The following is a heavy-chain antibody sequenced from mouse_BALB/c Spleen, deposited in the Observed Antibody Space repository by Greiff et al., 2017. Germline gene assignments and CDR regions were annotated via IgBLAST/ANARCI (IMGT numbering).Heavy chain of an antibody. CDR1: GFTFSSYT. CDR2: ISSGGSYT. CDR3: TREGTAWFAY. V-gene: IGHV5-6-4*01. Sequence: EVNVVESGGGLVKPGGSLKLSCAASGFTFSSYTMSWVRQTPEKRLEWVATISSGGSYTYYPDSVKGRFTISRDNAKNTLYLQMSSLKSEDTAMYYCTREGTAWFAYWGQGTLVTVSA. D-gene: IGHD4-1*01. J-gene: IGHJ3*01.